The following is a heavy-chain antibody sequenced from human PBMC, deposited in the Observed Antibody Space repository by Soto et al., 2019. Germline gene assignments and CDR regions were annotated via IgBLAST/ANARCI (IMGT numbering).Heavy chain of an antibody. Sequence: TGGSLRLSCAAPGFLVTNAWLSWVRQAPGKGLEWVGRIKTKSERGPTTEYAACVKGRFTLSKDDSTDMVYLQMNSLKIEETAVYYCTTAAQWYFWTADYFERWGQGTPVNVSS. V-gene: IGHV3-15*01. CDR2: IKTKSERGPTT. D-gene: IGHD3-3*01. CDR3: TTAAQWYFWTADYFER. J-gene: IGHJ4*02. CDR1: GFLVTNAW.